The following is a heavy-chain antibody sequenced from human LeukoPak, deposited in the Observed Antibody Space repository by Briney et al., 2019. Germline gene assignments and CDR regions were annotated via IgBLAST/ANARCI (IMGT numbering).Heavy chain of an antibody. J-gene: IGHJ4*02. Sequence: GGSLRLSCAASGFTFSSQAMSWVRQAPGKGLEGVSAISGSGGSTYYADSVKGRFTISRDNSKNTLYLQMNSLRAEDTAVYYCAKDPRAAGTMEFDYWGQGTLVTVSS. CDR2: ISGSGGST. CDR3: AKDPRAAGTMEFDY. CDR1: GFTFSSQA. V-gene: IGHV3-23*01. D-gene: IGHD6-13*01.